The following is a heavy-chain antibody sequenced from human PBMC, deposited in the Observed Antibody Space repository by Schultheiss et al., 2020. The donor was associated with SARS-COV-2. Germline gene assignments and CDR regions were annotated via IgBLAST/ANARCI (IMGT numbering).Heavy chain of an antibody. Sequence: ASVKVSCKASGYSFTSYIMDWVRQAPGQRLEWMGWIDAGNGKTKYSQKLQGRVTMTTDTSTSTAYMELRSLRSDDTAVYYCAFVARQFMGTHFDYWGQGTLVTVSS. CDR2: IDAGNGKT. CDR1: GYSFTSYI. J-gene: IGHJ4*02. D-gene: IGHD5-18*01. V-gene: IGHV1-3*01. CDR3: AFVARQFMGTHFDY.